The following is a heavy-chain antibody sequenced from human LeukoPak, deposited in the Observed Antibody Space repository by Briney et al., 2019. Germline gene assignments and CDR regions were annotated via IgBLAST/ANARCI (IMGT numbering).Heavy chain of an antibody. D-gene: IGHD6-6*01. V-gene: IGHV3-64D*09. J-gene: IGHJ4*02. Sequence: GGSLRLSCSASGFTFSSYAMHWVRQAPGKGLEYVSAINSNGGITFYADSMKGRFTISRDDSKNTLYLQMSSLRAEDTAIYYCVKGVAARLDYWGQGTLVTVSS. CDR2: INSNGGIT. CDR3: VKGVAARLDY. CDR1: GFTFSSYA.